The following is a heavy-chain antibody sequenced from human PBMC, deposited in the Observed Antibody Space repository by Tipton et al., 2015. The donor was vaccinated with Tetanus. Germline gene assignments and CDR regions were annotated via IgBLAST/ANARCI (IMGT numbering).Heavy chain of an antibody. V-gene: IGHV3-11*01. D-gene: IGHD2-2*01. CDR2: TSGSGNTI. Sequence: QLVQSGGGLAKPGGSLRLSCAGSGFTFSCFYMSWIRQAPGRGLEWVAYTSGSGNTILYSDSVKGRFTVSRDNADNSVYLQMNHLRDDDTAMYFCARGAIQPLDYWGQGTLVTVSS. J-gene: IGHJ4*02. CDR1: GFTFSCFY. CDR3: ARGAIQPLDY.